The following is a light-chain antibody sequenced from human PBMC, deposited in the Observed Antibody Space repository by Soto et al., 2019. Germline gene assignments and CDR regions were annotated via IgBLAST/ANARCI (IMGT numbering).Light chain of an antibody. J-gene: IGKJ5*01. CDR3: QQRSSWIT. CDR1: QSISSS. Sequence: IVLTQSPTTLSLWPGETAVLSCRASQSISSSLSWYQQRPGQAPRLLIYDASNRAPGIPARFSGSGSGTGFDTTISSLEPEDFALYYCQQRSSWITFGQGTRLEIE. CDR2: DAS. V-gene: IGKV3-11*01.